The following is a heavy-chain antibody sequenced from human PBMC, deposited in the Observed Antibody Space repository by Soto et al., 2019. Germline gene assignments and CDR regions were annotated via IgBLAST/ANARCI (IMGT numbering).Heavy chain of an antibody. CDR1: GFTFSSYW. J-gene: IGHJ6*02. D-gene: IGHD3-3*01. Sequence: PXGSLRLSCAASGFTFSSYWMHWVRQAPGKGLVWVSRINSDGSSTSYADSVKGRFTISRDNAKNTLYLQMNSLRAEDTAVYYCARVPYRIFGVVPPDYYGMDVWGQGTTVTVSS. CDR3: ARVPYRIFGVVPPDYYGMDV. CDR2: INSDGSST. V-gene: IGHV3-74*01.